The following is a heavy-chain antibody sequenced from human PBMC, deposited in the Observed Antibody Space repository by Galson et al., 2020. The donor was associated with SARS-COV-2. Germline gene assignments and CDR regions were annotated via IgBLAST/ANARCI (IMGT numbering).Heavy chain of an antibody. V-gene: IGHV4-34*01. CDR2: INRSGRT. D-gene: IGHD3-10*01. Sequence: PSETLSLTCAVHGGSFSDYYWSWIRQSPGRGLEWIGEINRSGRTDYNPSLKSRVTISVDSSKTQFSLKLSSLTAADTALYYCARGGEAVWDVPCSWGQGTLVTVSS. CDR3: ARGGEAVWDVPCS. CDR1: GGSFSDYY. J-gene: IGHJ4*02.